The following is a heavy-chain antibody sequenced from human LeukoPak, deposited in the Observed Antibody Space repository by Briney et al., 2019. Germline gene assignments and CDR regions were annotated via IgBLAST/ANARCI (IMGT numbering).Heavy chain of an antibody. Sequence: ASVKVSCKASGYSFTSYYMHWVRQAPGQGREWMGIINPSGGSTTYAQKFQDRVTMTRDTSTTTVYMELSSLRSEDTAVYYCARGYGSPFTFDYWGQGTLVTVSS. CDR2: INPSGGST. CDR1: GYSFTSYY. CDR3: ARGYGSPFTFDY. J-gene: IGHJ4*02. V-gene: IGHV1-46*03. D-gene: IGHD1-1*01.